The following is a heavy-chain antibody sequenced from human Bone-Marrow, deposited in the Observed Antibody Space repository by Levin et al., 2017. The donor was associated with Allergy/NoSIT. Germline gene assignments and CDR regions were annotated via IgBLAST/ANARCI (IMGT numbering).Heavy chain of an antibody. Sequence: PGGSLRLSCTVSGDSVSSVSSYWNWIRQTPGPGLEWIGYVHYSGTTNYNPSLRSRVTMSVDTSKNQFSLKLSSVNPADSALYYCSRQRVAVAEYYFDSWGQGTLVTVSS. V-gene: IGHV4-61*01. CDR3: SRQRVAVAEYYFDS. J-gene: IGHJ4*02. CDR2: VHYSGTT. D-gene: IGHD2-15*01. CDR1: GDSVSSVSSY.